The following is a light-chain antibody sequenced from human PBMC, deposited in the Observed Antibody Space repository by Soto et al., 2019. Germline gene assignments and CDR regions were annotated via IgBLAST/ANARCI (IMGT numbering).Light chain of an antibody. Sequence: EIVLTQSPGTLSLSPGERATLSCRASQSVSSSYLAWYQQKPGQAPRLLIYRASSRATGIPDRFSGSGSGTDFTLTINRLEHEDFAVYYCQEYGSSRAFGQGTKVEIK. V-gene: IGKV3-20*01. J-gene: IGKJ1*01. CDR2: RAS. CDR1: QSVSSSY. CDR3: QEYGSSRA.